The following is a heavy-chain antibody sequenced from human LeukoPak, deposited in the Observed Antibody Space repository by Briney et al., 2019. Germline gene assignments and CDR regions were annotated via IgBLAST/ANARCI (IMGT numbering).Heavy chain of an antibody. Sequence: ASVKVSCKASGYTFTGYYMHWVRQAPGQGLEWMGWINPNSGGTNYAQKFQGRVTMTRDTSISTAYMELSRLRSDDTAVYYCARVVKSPGYSSSWYSYWGQGTLVTVSS. D-gene: IGHD6-13*01. CDR3: ARVVKSPGYSSSWYSY. CDR2: INPNSGGT. CDR1: GYTFTGYY. J-gene: IGHJ4*02. V-gene: IGHV1-2*02.